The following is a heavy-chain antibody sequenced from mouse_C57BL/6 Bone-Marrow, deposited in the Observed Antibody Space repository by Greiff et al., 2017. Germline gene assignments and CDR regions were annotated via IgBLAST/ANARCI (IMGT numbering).Heavy chain of an antibody. CDR1: GYSITSDY. Sequence: EVKLLESGPGLAKPSQTLPFTCSATGYSITSDYWNWIRKFPGNKLEYMGYISYSGSPYYNQSLNSRIPTTRYTSKKQYYLQLNSVTTEDTATYYCARWDDYDSGAYFDYWGQGTTLTVSS. D-gene: IGHD2-4*01. J-gene: IGHJ2*01. CDR2: ISYSGSP. CDR3: ARWDDYDSGAYFDY. V-gene: IGHV3-8*01.